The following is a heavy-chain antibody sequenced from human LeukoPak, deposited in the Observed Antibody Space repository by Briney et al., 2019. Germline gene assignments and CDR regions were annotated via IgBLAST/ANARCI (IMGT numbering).Heavy chain of an antibody. CDR3: ARGSVAYFDY. J-gene: IGHJ4*02. CDR1: GGSFSGYY. CDR2: INHSGST. D-gene: IGHD4-23*01. V-gene: IGHV4-34*01. Sequence: SETLSLTRAVYGGSFSGYYWSWIRQPPGKGLEWIGEINHSGSTNYNPSLKSRVTISVDTSKNQFSLKLSSVTAADTAVYYCARGSVAYFDYWGQGTLVTVSS.